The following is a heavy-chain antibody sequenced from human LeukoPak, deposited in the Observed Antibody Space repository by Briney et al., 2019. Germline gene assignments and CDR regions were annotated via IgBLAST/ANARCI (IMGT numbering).Heavy chain of an antibody. J-gene: IGHJ5*02. Sequence: ASVKVSCKASGYTFTSYYMHWVRQAPGQGLEWMGIINPSGGSTSYAQKFQGRVTMTRDMSTSTVYMELSSLRSEDTAVYYCAREGTNSSWYNWFDPWGQGTLVTVSS. V-gene: IGHV1-46*01. CDR2: INPSGGST. CDR3: AREGTNSSWYNWFDP. D-gene: IGHD6-13*01. CDR1: GYTFTSYY.